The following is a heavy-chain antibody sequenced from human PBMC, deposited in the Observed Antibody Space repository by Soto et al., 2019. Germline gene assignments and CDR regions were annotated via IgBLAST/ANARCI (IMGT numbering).Heavy chain of an antibody. D-gene: IGHD2-21*01. CDR3: ARSGLYRRNSLVGLHYFDY. V-gene: IGHV4-34*01. J-gene: IGHJ4*02. Sequence: QVQLQQWGAGLLKPSETLSLTCAVYGGSFSGYYWSWIRQPPGKGLEWIGEINHSGSTNYNPSLKSRVTISVDTSKNQFSLKLSSVTAADTAVYYCARSGLYRRNSLVGLHYFDYWGQGTLVTVSS. CDR1: GGSFSGYY. CDR2: INHSGST.